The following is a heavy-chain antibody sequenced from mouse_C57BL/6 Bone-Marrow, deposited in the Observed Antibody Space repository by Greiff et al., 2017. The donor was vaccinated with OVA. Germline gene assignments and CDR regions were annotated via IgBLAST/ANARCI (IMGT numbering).Heavy chain of an antibody. J-gene: IGHJ3*01. CDR1: GFSLTSYG. D-gene: IGHD1-1*01. CDR2: IWGVGST. CDR3: ASHYYGSLAY. Sequence: VQLVESGPGLVAPSQRLSITCTVSGFSLTSYGVDWVRQSPGKGLEWLGVIWGVGSTNYNSALKSRLSISKDNSKSQVFLRMNSLQTDDTARYYCASHYYGSLAYWGQGTLVTVSA. V-gene: IGHV2-6*01.